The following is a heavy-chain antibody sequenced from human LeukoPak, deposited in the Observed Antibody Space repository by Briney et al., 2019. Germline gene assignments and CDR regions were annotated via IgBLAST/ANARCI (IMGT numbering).Heavy chain of an antibody. CDR2: ISAYNGNT. V-gene: IGHV1-18*01. CDR1: GYTFTSYG. J-gene: IGHJ4*02. Sequence: AASVKVSCKASGYTFTSYGISWVRQAPGQGLEWMGWISAYNGNTNYAQKLQGRVTMTTDTSTSTAYMELRSLRSDDTAVYYCARGGGGYSYGFISWVWGQGTLVTVSS. D-gene: IGHD5-18*01. CDR3: ARGGGGYSYGFISWV.